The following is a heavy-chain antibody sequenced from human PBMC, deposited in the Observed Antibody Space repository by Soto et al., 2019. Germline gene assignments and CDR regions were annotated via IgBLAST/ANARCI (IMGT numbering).Heavy chain of an antibody. Sequence: QVQLQESGPGLVKPSETLSLTCTVSGGSISSYYWSWIRQPPGKGLEWIGYIYYSGSTNYNPSLKSRVTISVDTSKNQFSLKLSSVTAADTAVYYCARDAGGWFDPWGQGTLVTVSS. J-gene: IGHJ5*02. CDR1: GGSISSYY. CDR2: IYYSGST. V-gene: IGHV4-59*01. D-gene: IGHD1-1*01. CDR3: ARDAGGWFDP.